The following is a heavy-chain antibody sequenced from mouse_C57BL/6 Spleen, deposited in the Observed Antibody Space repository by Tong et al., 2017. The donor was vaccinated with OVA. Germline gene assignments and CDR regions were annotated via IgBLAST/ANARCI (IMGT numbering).Heavy chain of an antibody. D-gene: IGHD4-1*01. J-gene: IGHJ2*01. CDR3: KTGLDWNY. CDR1: GYTFTDHA. V-gene: IGHV1S53*02. CDR2: ISPGNGDI. Sequence: VQLQESGAELVKPGASVKISCKASGYTFTDHAIHWVKQKPEQGLEWIGYISPGNGDIKYNEKFKGKATLTADKSSSTAYMQLNSLTSEDSEVYFCKTGLDWNYWGQGTTLTVSS.